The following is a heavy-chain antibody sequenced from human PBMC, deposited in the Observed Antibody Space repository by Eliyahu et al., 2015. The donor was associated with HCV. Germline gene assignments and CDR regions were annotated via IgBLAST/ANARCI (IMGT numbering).Heavy chain of an antibody. CDR2: IWYDESEQ. CDR3: ARIPRYSSSSWVYFDS. D-gene: IGHD6-6*01. J-gene: IGHJ4*02. Sequence: QVQLVESGGGVVQPGGSLRLSCAASGFSFRTYAMHWVRQAPGKGLEGVAVIWYDESEQYYADSAKGRFTISRDNSRNTLYLQMNSLRAEDTAVYYCARIPRYSSSSWVYFDSWGQGTLVTVSS. V-gene: IGHV3-33*01. CDR1: GFSFRTYA.